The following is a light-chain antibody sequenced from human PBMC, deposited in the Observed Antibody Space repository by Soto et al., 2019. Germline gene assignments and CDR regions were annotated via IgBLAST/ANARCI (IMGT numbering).Light chain of an antibody. CDR2: DAT. Sequence: EMKMTQSPCSLYASLGDRVTITCRASQSIYTYLYWYQQKPGKAPKLLIFDATNLQSGVPSRFSGSGSGTDFILTISSLQPEDFATYYCQQGFSTITFGQGTLLEV. J-gene: IGKJ5*01. CDR1: QSIYTY. V-gene: IGKV1-39*01. CDR3: QQGFSTIT.